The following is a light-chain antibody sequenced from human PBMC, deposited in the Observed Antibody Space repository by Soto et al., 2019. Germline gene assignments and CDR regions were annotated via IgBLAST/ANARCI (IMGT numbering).Light chain of an antibody. V-gene: IGLV1-40*01. CDR3: QSYDNSLSWV. J-gene: IGLJ3*02. Sequence: QLVLTQPPSVSGAPGQRVTISCIGSSSNIGAKYDVHWYQHLPGTAPKLLIYGNSNRPSGVPDRFSGSKSGTSASLAITGLQAEDEADYYCQSYDNSLSWVFGGGTKVTVL. CDR1: SSNIGAKYD. CDR2: GNS.